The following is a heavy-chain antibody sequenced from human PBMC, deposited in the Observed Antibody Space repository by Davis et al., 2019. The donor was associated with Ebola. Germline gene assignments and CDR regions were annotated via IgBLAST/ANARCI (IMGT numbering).Heavy chain of an antibody. J-gene: IGHJ4*02. CDR3: STSIAAARQGDY. CDR1: GFTFSSYA. V-gene: IGHV3-23*01. D-gene: IGHD6-13*01. CDR2: VTSSGGGT. Sequence: PGGSLRLSCAASGFTFSSYAMTWARQAPGKGLEWVSAVTSSGGGTYYADSVKGRFTISRDDSKDTAYLQMNSLKTEDTAVYYCSTSIAAARQGDYWGQGTLVTVSS.